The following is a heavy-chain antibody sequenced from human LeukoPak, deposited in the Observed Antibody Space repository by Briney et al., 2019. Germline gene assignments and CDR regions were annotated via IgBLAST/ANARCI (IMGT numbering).Heavy chain of an antibody. CDR3: ARVRTGSYYIDY. D-gene: IGHD1-26*01. CDR1: GGSVSSNSYY. CDR2: LFYSGST. J-gene: IGHJ4*02. V-gene: IGHV4-61*01. Sequence: SETLSLTCTVSGGSVSSNSYYWSWLRQPPGKGLECIGYLFYSGSTNYNPSLKSRVTISVDTSKDQFSLKLNSVTAADTAVYYCARVRTGSYYIDYWGQGTLVTVSS.